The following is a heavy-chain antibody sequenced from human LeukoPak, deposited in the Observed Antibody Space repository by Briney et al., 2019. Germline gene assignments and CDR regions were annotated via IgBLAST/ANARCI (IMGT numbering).Heavy chain of an antibody. CDR1: GGSFSGYY. V-gene: IGHV4-34*01. J-gene: IGHJ4*02. CDR2: INHSGDT. Sequence: PSETLSLTCAVYGGSFSGYYWRWIRQPPGKGLEWIGEINHSGDTNYNPSLKSRVTMSVDTSKNQFSLKLTSVTAADTAVYYCARAVEYNFWSGLQRRAATFDYWGQGTLVTVSS. CDR3: ARAVEYNFWSGLQRRAATFDY. D-gene: IGHD3-3*01.